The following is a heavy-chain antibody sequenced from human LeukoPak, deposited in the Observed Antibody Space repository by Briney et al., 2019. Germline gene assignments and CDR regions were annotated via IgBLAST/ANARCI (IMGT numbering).Heavy chain of an antibody. J-gene: IGHJ4*02. Sequence: SETLSLTCAVYGGSFSGYYWSWIRQPPGKGLEWIGEINHSGSTNYNPSLKSRVTISVDTSKNQFSLKLSSVTAADTAVYYCARRMVRGVISNWGQGTLVTVSP. D-gene: IGHD3-10*01. V-gene: IGHV4-34*01. CDR1: GGSFSGYY. CDR3: ARRMVRGVISN. CDR2: INHSGST.